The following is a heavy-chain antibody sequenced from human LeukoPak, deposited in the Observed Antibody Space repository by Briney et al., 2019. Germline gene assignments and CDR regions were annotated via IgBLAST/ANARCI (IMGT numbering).Heavy chain of an antibody. D-gene: IGHD6-19*01. CDR2: ISGSGGST. J-gene: IGHJ4*02. CDR1: GFTFSSYA. CDR3: ALAGIAVAGGFDY. V-gene: IGHV3-23*01. Sequence: GGSLRLSCAAAGFTFSSYAMSWVRQAPGKGLEWVSAISGSGGSTYYADSVKGRFTISRDNSKNTLYLQMNSLRAEDTAVYYCALAGIAVAGGFDYWGQGTLVTVSS.